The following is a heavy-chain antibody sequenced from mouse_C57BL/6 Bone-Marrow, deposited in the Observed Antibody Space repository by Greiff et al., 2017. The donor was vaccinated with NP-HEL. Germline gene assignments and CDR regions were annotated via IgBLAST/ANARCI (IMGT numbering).Heavy chain of an antibody. V-gene: IGHV1-26*01. Sequence: VQLQQSGPELVKPGASVKISCKASGYTFTDYYMNWVKQSHGKSLEWIGDINPNNGGTSYNQKFKGKATLTVDKSSSTADMELRSLTSEDSAVYYCAAYGSDWYCDVWGTGTTVTVSS. CDR2: INPNNGGT. D-gene: IGHD1-1*01. J-gene: IGHJ1*03. CDR3: AAYGSDWYCDV. CDR1: GYTFTDYY.